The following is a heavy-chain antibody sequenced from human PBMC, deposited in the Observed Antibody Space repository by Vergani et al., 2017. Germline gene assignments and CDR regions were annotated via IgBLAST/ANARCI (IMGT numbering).Heavy chain of an antibody. J-gene: IGHJ4*02. V-gene: IGHV1-46*01. Sequence: QVQVVQSGAEVKKSGASVKVSCKTSGYTFSNYYMHWVRQAPGQGLEWMGIINPSGGHTNYAQKFQGRVTITADESTSTAYMELSSLRSEDTAVYYCARGGDYFDYWGQGSLVTVSS. CDR2: INPSGGHT. CDR3: ARGGDYFDY. CDR1: GYTFSNYY.